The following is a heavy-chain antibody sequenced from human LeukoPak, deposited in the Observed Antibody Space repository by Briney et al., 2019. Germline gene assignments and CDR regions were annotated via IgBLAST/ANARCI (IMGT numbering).Heavy chain of an antibody. CDR2: THYKSKWFW. CDR3: ARERSQGDYFDS. J-gene: IGHJ4*02. Sequence: SQTLSLTCVISGDSVSSNRAAWNWSRQSPSRGLEWLGRTHYKSKWFWDYAVSVKGRITISPDTSTNQFSLQLNSVTPEDTAVYYCARERSQGDYFDSWGQGTLVTVSS. CDR1: GDSVSSNRAA. V-gene: IGHV6-1*01.